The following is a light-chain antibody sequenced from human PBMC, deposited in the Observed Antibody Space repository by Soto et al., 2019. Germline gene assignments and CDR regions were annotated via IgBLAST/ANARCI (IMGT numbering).Light chain of an antibody. CDR1: QSVSSN. V-gene: IGKV3-15*01. CDR2: GAS. J-gene: IGKJ2*01. Sequence: EIVMTQSPANLSVSPGERATLSCRASQSVSSNLAWYQQKPGQGPRLLIYGASTRATSIPARFSGSGSGTEFTLTINRLQSEDFAVYYCQQYNKWPPYTFGPGTKLEMK. CDR3: QQYNKWPPYT.